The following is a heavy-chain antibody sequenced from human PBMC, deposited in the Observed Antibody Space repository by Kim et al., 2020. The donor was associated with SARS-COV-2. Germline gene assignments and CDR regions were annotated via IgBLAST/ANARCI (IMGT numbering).Heavy chain of an antibody. D-gene: IGHD2-2*01. V-gene: IGHV3-30*07. Sequence: DSVKGRFPISRDNSKTPLYLQMNSLRSEDTALYYCEDGGSSRRWAHLYWGQGTLVTVSS. J-gene: IGHJ4*02. CDR3: EDGGSSRRWAHLY.